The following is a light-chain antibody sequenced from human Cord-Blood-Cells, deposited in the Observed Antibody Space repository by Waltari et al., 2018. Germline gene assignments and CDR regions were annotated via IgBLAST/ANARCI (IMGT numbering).Light chain of an antibody. CDR1: QSVSSY. CDR2: DAS. Sequence: EIVLTPSPAPLSLSPGGRGHLPCRASQSVSSYLAWYQQKPGQAPRLLIYDASNRATGIPARFSGSGSGTDFTLTISSLEPEDFAVYYCQQRSNWPLFTFGPGTKVDIK. V-gene: IGKV3-11*01. CDR3: QQRSNWPLFT. J-gene: IGKJ3*01.